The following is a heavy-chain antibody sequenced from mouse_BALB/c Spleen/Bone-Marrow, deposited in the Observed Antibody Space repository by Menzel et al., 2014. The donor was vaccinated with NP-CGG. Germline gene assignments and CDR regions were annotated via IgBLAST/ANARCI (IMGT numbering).Heavy chain of an antibody. J-gene: IGHJ2*01. V-gene: IGHV1-7*01. D-gene: IGHD1-1*01. CDR2: INPSTGYT. CDR3: ARGATVVARYFDS. Sequence: VQLQQSGAELAKPGASVMMSCKASGYTFTSYWMHWVKQRPGQALEWIGYINPSTGYTEFNQKFKGKATLTADKSSSTAYMHLSSLTSEDSAVYYCARGATVVARYFDSWGQGTTLTVSS. CDR1: GYTFTSYW.